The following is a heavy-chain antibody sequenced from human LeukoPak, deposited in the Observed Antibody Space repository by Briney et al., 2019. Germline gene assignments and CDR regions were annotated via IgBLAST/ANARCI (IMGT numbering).Heavy chain of an antibody. V-gene: IGHV3-7*03. CDR3: ARGGGLDV. D-gene: IGHD3-16*01. Sequence: GGSLRLSCAASGFTFSSYWMNWARQAPGKGLEWVASINHNGNVYYCVDSVKGRFTISRDNAKNSLYLQMSNLRAEDTAVYFCARGGGLDVWGQGATVTVSS. J-gene: IGHJ6*02. CDR2: INHNGNVY. CDR1: GFTFSSYW.